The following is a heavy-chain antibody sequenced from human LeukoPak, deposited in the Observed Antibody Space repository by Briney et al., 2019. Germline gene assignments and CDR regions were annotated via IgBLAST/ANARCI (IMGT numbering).Heavy chain of an antibody. CDR3: ARDREWELQSLRYFDY. CDR2: IIPIFGTA. CDR1: GGTFSSYA. D-gene: IGHD1-26*01. V-gene: IGHV1-69*13. J-gene: IGHJ4*02. Sequence: ASVKVSCKASGGTFSSYAISWVRQAPGQGLEWMGGIIPIFGTANYAQKFQGRVTITADESTSTAYMELSSLRSEDTAVYYCARDREWELQSLRYFDYWGQGTLVTVSS.